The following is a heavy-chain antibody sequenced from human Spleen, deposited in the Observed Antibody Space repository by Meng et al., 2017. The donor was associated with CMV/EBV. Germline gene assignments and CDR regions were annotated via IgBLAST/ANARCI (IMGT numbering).Heavy chain of an antibody. D-gene: IGHD3-9*01. Sequence: GSCSGYHVSWIRQPQGEGLEWIGEINHSGSTKYNSSLKGGVTISVDTSKNQFSLKLSYVTAADTAVYYCARVHEPGSYYDILTGPDCWGQGTLVTVSS. CDR1: GSCSGYH. J-gene: IGHJ4*02. CDR3: ARVHEPGSYYDILTGPDC. V-gene: IGHV4-34*01. CDR2: INHSGST.